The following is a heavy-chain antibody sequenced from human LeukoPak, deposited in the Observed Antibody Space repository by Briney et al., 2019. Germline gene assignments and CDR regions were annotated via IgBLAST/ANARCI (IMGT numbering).Heavy chain of an antibody. D-gene: IGHD6-13*01. J-gene: IGHJ5*02. Sequence: SQTLSLTCTVSGGSISSSSYYWGWIRQPPGKGLEWIGSIYYSGSTYYNPSLKSRVTISVDTSKNQCSLKLSSVTAADTAVYYCARLHRFIAAARMNWFDPWGQGTLVTVSS. CDR1: GGSISSSSYY. V-gene: IGHV4-39*01. CDR3: ARLHRFIAAARMNWFDP. CDR2: IYYSGST.